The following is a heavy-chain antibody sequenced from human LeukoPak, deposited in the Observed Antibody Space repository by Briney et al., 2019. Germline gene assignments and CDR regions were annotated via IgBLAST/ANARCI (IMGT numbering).Heavy chain of an antibody. Sequence: PSETLSLTCTVSGGSISSYHWSWIRQPPGKGLEWIGYIYYSGSTKYNPSLKSRVTISVDTSKNQFSLRLSSVTAADTAVYYCARHGGNNNNWKNFDHWGQGTLVTVSS. CDR1: GGSISSYH. D-gene: IGHD1-1*01. V-gene: IGHV4-59*08. J-gene: IGHJ4*02. CDR3: ARHGGNNNNWKNFDH. CDR2: IYYSGST.